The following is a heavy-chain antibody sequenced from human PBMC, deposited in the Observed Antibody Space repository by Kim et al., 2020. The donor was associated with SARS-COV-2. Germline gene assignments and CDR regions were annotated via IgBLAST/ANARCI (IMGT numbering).Heavy chain of an antibody. V-gene: IGHV1-69*13. Sequence: SVKVSCKASGGTFSSYAISWVRQAPGQGLEWMGGIIPIFGTANYAQKFQGRVTITADESTSTAYMELSSLRSEDTVVYYCARGEDILTGYYKDWYFDLWGRGTLVTVSS. J-gene: IGHJ2*01. CDR2: IIPIFGTA. CDR1: GGTFSSYA. D-gene: IGHD3-9*01. CDR3: ARGEDILTGYYKDWYFDL.